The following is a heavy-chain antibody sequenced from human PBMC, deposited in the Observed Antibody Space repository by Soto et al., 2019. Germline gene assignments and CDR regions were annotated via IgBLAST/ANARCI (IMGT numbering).Heavy chain of an antibody. V-gene: IGHV3-53*02. CDR1: GFTVSDNY. Sequence: EVQLVETGGGLIQPGGSLRLSCAASGFTVSDNYMSWVRQAPGKGLEWVSVIYSGGTTYYADSVKGRFTISRDNSKNTLYLQMQSLRAEDTAVYYCAREVVGALDYWGQGTLVTVSA. D-gene: IGHD2-15*01. J-gene: IGHJ4*02. CDR3: AREVVGALDY. CDR2: IYSGGTT.